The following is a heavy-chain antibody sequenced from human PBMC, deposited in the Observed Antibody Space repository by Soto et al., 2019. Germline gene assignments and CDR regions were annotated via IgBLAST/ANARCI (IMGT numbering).Heavy chain of an antibody. J-gene: IGHJ6*02. CDR2: INPNSGGT. Sequence: ASVKVSCKASGYTFTGYYMHWVRQAPGQGLEWMGWINPNSGGTNYAQKFQGWVTMTRDTSISTAYMELSRLRSDDTAVYYCARYSSNWNDRYYGMDVWGQGTTVTVSS. CDR3: ARYSSNWNDRYYGMDV. V-gene: IGHV1-2*04. CDR1: GYTFTGYY. D-gene: IGHD1-1*01.